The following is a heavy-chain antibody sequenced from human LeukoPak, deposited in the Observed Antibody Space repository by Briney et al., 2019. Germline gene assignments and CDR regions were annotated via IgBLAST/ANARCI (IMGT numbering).Heavy chain of an antibody. J-gene: IGHJ4*02. CDR3: ARVLAYGSGPLL. CDR2: ISGSGNTI. CDR1: GFTFINSE. V-gene: IGHV3-48*03. Sequence: PGGSLRLSCAASGFTFINSEMNWVRQAPEKGLEWIAYISGSGNTIYYADSVKGRFTISRDNAKNSLYLQMNSLSAADTAVYYCARVLAYGSGPLLWGPGTLVSVSS. D-gene: IGHD3-10*01.